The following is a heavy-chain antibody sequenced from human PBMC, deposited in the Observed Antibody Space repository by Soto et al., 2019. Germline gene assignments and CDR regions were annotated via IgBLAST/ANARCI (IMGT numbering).Heavy chain of an antibody. V-gene: IGHV1-3*01. CDR1: GYTFTVYA. Sequence: KVYWKAVGYTFTVYASRWVSHTTRQRLEWMGWINAGNGNTKYSQKFQGRVTITRDTSASTAYMELSSLRSEDTAVYYCGRDWSFGGVISGAFDIWGQGTMVTVSS. D-gene: IGHD3-16*02. CDR2: INAGNGNT. J-gene: IGHJ3*02. CDR3: GRDWSFGGVISGAFDI.